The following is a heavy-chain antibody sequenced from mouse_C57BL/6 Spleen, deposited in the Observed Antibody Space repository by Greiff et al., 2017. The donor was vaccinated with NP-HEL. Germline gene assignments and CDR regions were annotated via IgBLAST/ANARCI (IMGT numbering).Heavy chain of an antibody. CDR2: IRNKANNHAT. D-gene: IGHD1-1*01. CDR3: TRPVTTVVATRGYYAMDY. CDR1: GFTFSDAW. V-gene: IGHV6-6*01. J-gene: IGHJ4*01. Sequence: EVKVVESGGGLVQPGGSMKLSCAASGFTFSDAWMDWVRQSPEKGLEWVAEIRNKANNHATYYAESVKGRFTISRDDSKSSVYLQMNSLRAEDTGIYYCTRPVTTVVATRGYYAMDYWGQGTSVTVSS.